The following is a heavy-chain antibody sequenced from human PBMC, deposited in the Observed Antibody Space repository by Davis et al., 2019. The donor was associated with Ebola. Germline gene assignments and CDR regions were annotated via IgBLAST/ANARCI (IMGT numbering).Heavy chain of an antibody. J-gene: IGHJ5*02. V-gene: IGHV3-48*02. CDR2: ISTSSSPT. CDR1: GFTFSSYS. D-gene: IGHD4-11*01. CDR3: ARDQATVTTSWFDP. Sequence: PGGSLRLSCAASGFTFSSYSMNWVRQAPGKGLEWVSYISTSSSPTDYADSVKGRFTIPRANAKKPRYLQMNSLRDEDTAVSYCARDQATVTTSWFDPWGQGTLVTVSS.